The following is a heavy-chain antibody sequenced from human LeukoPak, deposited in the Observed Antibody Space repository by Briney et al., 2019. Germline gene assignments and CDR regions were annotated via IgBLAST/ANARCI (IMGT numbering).Heavy chain of an antibody. CDR1: SDSFSRGHY. Sequence: SETLSLTCTVSSDSFSRGHYWGWIRQPPGKGLEWIGSIYHSGSTSIGNIYHSGSTYYNLSLKSRVTISIDTSKNQLSLKMSSVTAADTAVYFCARDLPTLIAAAASGYWGQGTLVTVSS. CDR2: IYHSGSTSIGNIYHSGST. V-gene: IGHV4-38-2*02. D-gene: IGHD6-13*01. J-gene: IGHJ4*02. CDR3: ARDLPTLIAAAASGY.